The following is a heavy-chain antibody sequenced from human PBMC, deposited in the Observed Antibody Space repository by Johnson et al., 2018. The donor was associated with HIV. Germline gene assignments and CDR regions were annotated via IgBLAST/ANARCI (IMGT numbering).Heavy chain of an antibody. J-gene: IGHJ3*02. CDR1: GFTFDDYG. V-gene: IGHV3-64*01. CDR2: ISSNGGST. Sequence: VQLVESGGGVVRPGGSLRLSCEASGFTFDDYGMSWVRQAPGKGLEYVSAISSNGGSTYYANSVKGRFTISRDNSKNTLYLQMGSLRAEDMAVYYCARDLSGSYRSDAFDIWGQGTMVTVSS. D-gene: IGHD1-26*01. CDR3: ARDLSGSYRSDAFDI.